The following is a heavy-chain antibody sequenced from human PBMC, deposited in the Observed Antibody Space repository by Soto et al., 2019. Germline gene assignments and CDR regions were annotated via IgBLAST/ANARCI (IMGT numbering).Heavy chain of an antibody. V-gene: IGHV3-7*03. Sequence: EVQLVESGGGLVQPRGSLRLSCAATGFTFSSYCMSWVRQAPGKGLEWVANVKEDGSDKYYVDSVKGRFTISRDNARNSLYLQMNSLGGEDTAVYYCAKEGEPYSSGCRKCGAYDYWGRGTLVTVSS. J-gene: IGHJ4*02. CDR2: VKEDGSDK. D-gene: IGHD6-19*01. CDR3: AKEGEPYSSGCRKCGAYDY. CDR1: GFTFSSYC.